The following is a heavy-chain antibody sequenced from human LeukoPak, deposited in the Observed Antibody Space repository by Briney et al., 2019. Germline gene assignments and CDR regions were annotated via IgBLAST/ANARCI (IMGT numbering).Heavy chain of an antibody. V-gene: IGHV3-49*03. CDR2: IKSKPSGGTR. CDR1: GFTFGDYT. J-gene: IGHJ4*02. CDR3: TRGGFQFEY. Sequence: GGSLLLSCPASGFTFGDYTMSWFRPAPGKGLEWVGFIKSKPSGGTREYAAAVRDIFTISRDDSKSIAYLQMNSLKNEDTAVYYCTRGGFQFEYWGQGSLVTVSP. D-gene: IGHD3-10*01.